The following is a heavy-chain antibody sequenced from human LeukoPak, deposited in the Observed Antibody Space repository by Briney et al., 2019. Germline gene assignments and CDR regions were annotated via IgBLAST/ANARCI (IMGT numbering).Heavy chain of an antibody. CDR1: GYTFTGYY. V-gene: IGHV1-2*02. CDR2: INPNSGGT. Sequence: ASVKVSCKASGYTFTGYYMHWVRQAPGQGLEWMGWINPNSGGTNYAQKFQGRVTMTRDTSISTAYMELSRLRSDDTAVYYCARDLRYYYDSSGYYFPRFHYYYGMDVWGQGTTVTVSS. J-gene: IGHJ6*02. CDR3: ARDLRYYYDSSGYYFPRFHYYYGMDV. D-gene: IGHD3-22*01.